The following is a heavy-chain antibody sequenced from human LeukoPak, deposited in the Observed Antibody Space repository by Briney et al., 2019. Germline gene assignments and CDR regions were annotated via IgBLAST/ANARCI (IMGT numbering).Heavy chain of an antibody. CDR3: AKEIVGAPTPGAY. V-gene: IGHV4-4*02. J-gene: IGHJ4*02. D-gene: IGHD1-26*01. CDR1: TDSITSNW. Sequence: SETLSLTCAVSTDSITSNWWSWVRQPPGKGLEWIGEVHKSGSTNYYPSLQSRVTISIDKSENQIALELTSVTAADTAVYYCAKEIVGAPTPGAYWGQGILVTVSP. CDR2: VHKSGST.